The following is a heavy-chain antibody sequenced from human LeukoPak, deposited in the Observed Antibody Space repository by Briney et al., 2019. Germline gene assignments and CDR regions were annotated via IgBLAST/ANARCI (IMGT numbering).Heavy chain of an antibody. Sequence: SETLSLTCAVYGGSFSGYYWSWIRQPPGKGLEWIGEINHSGTTNYNPSLKSRVTISVDTSKNQFSLKLSSVTAADTAVYYCARVSMWHYGSGGGWFDPWGQGTLVTVSS. CDR1: GGSFSGYY. CDR2: INHSGTT. J-gene: IGHJ5*02. V-gene: IGHV4-34*01. D-gene: IGHD3-10*01. CDR3: ARVSMWHYGSGGGWFDP.